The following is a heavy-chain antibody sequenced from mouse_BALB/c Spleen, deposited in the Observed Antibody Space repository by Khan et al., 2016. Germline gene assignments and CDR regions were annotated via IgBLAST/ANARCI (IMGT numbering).Heavy chain of an antibody. CDR1: GFTFSSYA. J-gene: IGHJ2*01. CDR3: AREDYGNYGDYFDY. CDR2: ISSGGST. V-gene: IGHV5-6-5*01. D-gene: IGHD2-1*01. Sequence: EVELVESGGGLVKPGGSLKLSCAASGFTFSSYAMSWVRQTPEKRLEWVASISSGGSTYYPDSVKGRFTISSDNARTILNLQMSSLRSEDTAMYYCAREDYGNYGDYFDYWGQGTTLTVSS.